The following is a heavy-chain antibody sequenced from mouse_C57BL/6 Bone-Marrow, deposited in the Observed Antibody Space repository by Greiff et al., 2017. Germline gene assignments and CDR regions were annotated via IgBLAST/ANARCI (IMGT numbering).Heavy chain of an antibody. CDR2: ISSGGDYI. CDR1: GFTFSSYA. D-gene: IGHD1-3*01. CDR3: TRDRGVRKCFDY. J-gene: IGHJ2*01. V-gene: IGHV5-9-1*02. Sequence: EVKLLESGEGLVKPGGSLKLSCAASGFTFSSYAMSWVRQTPEKRLEWVAYISSGGDYIYSADTVKGRVTISRDNARNTLYLQMSSLKSEDTARYYCTRDRGVRKCFDYGGQGTTLTVSS.